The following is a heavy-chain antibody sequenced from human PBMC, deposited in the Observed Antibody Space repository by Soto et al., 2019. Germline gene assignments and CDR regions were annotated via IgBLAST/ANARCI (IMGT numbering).Heavy chain of an antibody. CDR1: DGSFSGYY. V-gene: IGHV4-34*01. Sequence: SETLSLTCAVYDGSFSGYYWSWIRQPPGKGLEWIGEINHSGSTDYKPSLKSGVTISVDTSKNPFSLKLSSVTAADTAVYYCARRIPYYDFWSGYYGGWFDPWGQGTLVTVSS. CDR2: INHSGST. D-gene: IGHD3-3*01. J-gene: IGHJ5*02. CDR3: ARRIPYYDFWSGYYGGWFDP.